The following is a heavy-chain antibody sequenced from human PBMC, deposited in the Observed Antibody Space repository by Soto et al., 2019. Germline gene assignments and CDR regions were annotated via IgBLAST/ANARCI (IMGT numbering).Heavy chain of an antibody. J-gene: IGHJ3*02. CDR2: IGTAGDT. CDR3: ARAPGNYDILTGDAFDI. V-gene: IGHV3-13*04. D-gene: IGHD3-9*01. Sequence: GGSLRLSCASSGFTFISHDMHWVRQATGKGLEWVSVIGTAGDTYYPGSVKGRFIISRENAKNSLYLQMNSLRAGDTAVYYCARAPGNYDILTGDAFDIWGQGTMVTVSS. CDR1: GFTFISHD.